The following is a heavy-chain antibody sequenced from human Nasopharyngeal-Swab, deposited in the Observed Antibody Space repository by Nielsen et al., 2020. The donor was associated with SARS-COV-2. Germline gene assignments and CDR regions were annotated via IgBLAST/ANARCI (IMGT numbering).Heavy chain of an antibody. J-gene: IGHJ3*02. CDR2: ISSSSSTI. V-gene: IGHV3-48*02. CDR1: GFTFSSYS. Sequence: GGSLRLSCAASGFTFSSYSMNWVRQAPWKGLEWVSYISSSSSTIYYADSVKGRFTISRDNAKNSLYLQMNSLRDEDTAVYYCARDDSGWNRGAFDIWGQGTMVTVSS. CDR3: ARDDSGWNRGAFDI. D-gene: IGHD6-19*01.